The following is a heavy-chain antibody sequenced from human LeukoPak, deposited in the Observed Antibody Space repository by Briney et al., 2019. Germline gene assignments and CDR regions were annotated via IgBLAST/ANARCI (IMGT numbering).Heavy chain of an antibody. Sequence: SETLSLTCTVSGGSISTYYWSWIRQSPGKGLEWIGYIFYSGNTDYNPSLQSRVTISLDTSKNQFSLKLSSVTAAGTALYYCARGYSSSSVLGYYYYYMDVWGKGTTVTVSS. J-gene: IGHJ6*03. CDR3: ARGYSSSSVLGYYYYYMDV. CDR1: GGSISTYY. CDR2: IFYSGNT. D-gene: IGHD6-6*01. V-gene: IGHV4-59*01.